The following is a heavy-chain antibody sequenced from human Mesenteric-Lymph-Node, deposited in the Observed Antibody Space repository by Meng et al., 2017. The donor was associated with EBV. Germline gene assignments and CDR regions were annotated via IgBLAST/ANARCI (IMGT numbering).Heavy chain of an antibody. J-gene: IGHJ5*02. CDR2: IYYSGNT. Sequence: QLRRCGSGPGLVKPSETLSLTSPDCGGTISSSIYFWGWYGQPPGRVLGWIGSIYYSGNTYSNPSLKSRTTISVDTSKNQFSLRLSSVTAADTAVYYCAIHPFYYKKGGESWGQGTLVTVSS. D-gene: IGHD3-10*01. CDR1: GGTISSSIYF. CDR3: AIHPFYYKKGGES. V-gene: IGHV4-39*01.